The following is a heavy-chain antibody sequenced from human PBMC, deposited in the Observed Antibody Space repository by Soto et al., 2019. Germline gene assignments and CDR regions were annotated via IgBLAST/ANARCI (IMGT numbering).Heavy chain of an antibody. J-gene: IGHJ3*01. Sequence: EVQLVESGGGLVKPGGSLRLSCAASGLTFSNVWMSWVRQAPGKGLQWVGRIKSKTAGGITDYAAPVKGRFTISRDDSENMLYLQMNSLKTEDTAVYYCARERGGGSGGAFELWGQGTKLTVSS. V-gene: IGHV3-15*01. D-gene: IGHD2-21*01. CDR3: ARERGGGSGGAFEL. CDR1: GLTFSNVW. CDR2: IKSKTAGGIT.